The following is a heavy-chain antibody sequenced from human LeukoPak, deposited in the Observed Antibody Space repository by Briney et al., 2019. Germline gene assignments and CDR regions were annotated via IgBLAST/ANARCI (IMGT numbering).Heavy chain of an antibody. J-gene: IGHJ4*02. Sequence: SETLSLTCTVSGGPISSYYWSWIRQPPRKGLEWIGYIYYSGSTNYNPSLKSRVTISVDTSKNQFSLKLSSVTAADTAVYYCARGNWNDKMPFDYWGQGTLVTVSS. CDR2: IYYSGST. V-gene: IGHV4-59*01. CDR3: ARGNWNDKMPFDY. D-gene: IGHD1-20*01. CDR1: GGPISSYY.